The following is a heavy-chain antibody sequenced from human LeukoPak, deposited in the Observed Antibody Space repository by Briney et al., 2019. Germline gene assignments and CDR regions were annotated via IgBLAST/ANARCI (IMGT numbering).Heavy chain of an antibody. J-gene: IGHJ6*02. CDR2: ISSSGSTI. D-gene: IGHD3-3*01. CDR1: GFTFSSYE. CDR3: AKGQTMDFWSGYGNYGMDV. Sequence: GGSLRLSCAASGFTFSSYEMNWVRQAPGKGLEWVSYISSSGSTIYYADSVKGRFTISRDNSKNTLCLQMNSLRAEDTAVYYCAKGQTMDFWSGYGNYGMDVWGQGTTVTVSS. V-gene: IGHV3-48*03.